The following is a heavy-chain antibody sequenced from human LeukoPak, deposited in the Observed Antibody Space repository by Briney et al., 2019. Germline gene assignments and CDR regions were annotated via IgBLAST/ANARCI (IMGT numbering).Heavy chain of an antibody. CDR1: GGSISSSSYY. V-gene: IGHV4-39*07. Sequence: PSETLSLTCTVSGGSISSSSYYWGWIRQPPGKGLEWIGSIYYSGSTYYNPSLKSRVTISVDTSKNQFSLKLSSVTAADTAVYYCARGIGFYSSGWINWFDPWGQGTLVTVSS. D-gene: IGHD6-19*01. CDR3: ARGIGFYSSGWINWFDP. CDR2: IYYSGST. J-gene: IGHJ5*02.